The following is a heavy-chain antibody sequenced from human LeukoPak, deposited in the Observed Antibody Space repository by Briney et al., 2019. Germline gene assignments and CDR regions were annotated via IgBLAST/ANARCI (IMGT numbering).Heavy chain of an antibody. Sequence: GGSLRLSCAASGFTFSDFYMSWIRQAPGKGLEWLSDISSSSTDTNYADSVKGRFTITRDNAKNSLSLQLNSLRAEDTAVYYCARKTYYYDSGSYSKSYYFDYWGQGTLVTVSS. CDR3: ARKTYYYDSGSYSKSYYFDY. D-gene: IGHD3-10*01. CDR1: GFTFSDFY. CDR2: ISSSSTDT. J-gene: IGHJ4*02. V-gene: IGHV3-11*06.